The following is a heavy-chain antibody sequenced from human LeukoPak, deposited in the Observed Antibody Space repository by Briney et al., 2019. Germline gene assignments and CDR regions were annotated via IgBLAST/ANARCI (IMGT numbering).Heavy chain of an antibody. D-gene: IGHD1-20*01. J-gene: IGHJ5*02. Sequence: PGGSLRLSCAASGFTFSSYWMSWVRQAPGKGLEWVAFIRYDGSNKYYADSVKGRFTISRDNSKNTLYLQMNSLRAEDTAVYYCARSEYNWNPPGFDPWGQGTLVTVSS. V-gene: IGHV3-30*02. CDR1: GFTFSSYW. CDR2: IRYDGSNK. CDR3: ARSEYNWNPPGFDP.